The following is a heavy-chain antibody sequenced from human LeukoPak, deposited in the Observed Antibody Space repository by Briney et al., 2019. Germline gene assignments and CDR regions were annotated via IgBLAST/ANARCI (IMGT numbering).Heavy chain of an antibody. Sequence: ASVKVSCKASGYTFTGHYIHWVRQAPGQGLEWMGWINPNSGATNYAQKFQGRVTMTRDTSISTAYMELSRLRSDDTAVYYCARFTMVRGVIRYWFDSWGQGTLVTVSS. CDR1: GYTFTGHY. D-gene: IGHD3-10*01. CDR2: INPNSGAT. CDR3: ARFTMVRGVIRYWFDS. V-gene: IGHV1-2*02. J-gene: IGHJ5*01.